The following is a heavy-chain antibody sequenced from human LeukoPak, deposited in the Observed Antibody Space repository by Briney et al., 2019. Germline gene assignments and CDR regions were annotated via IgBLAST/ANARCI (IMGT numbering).Heavy chain of an antibody. Sequence: GGSLRLSCAASGFTVSSNYMSWVRQAPGKGLEWVSVIYSGGSTYYADSVKGRFTISRDNSKNTLYLQMNSLRAEDTAVYYCAREKYSSSWYPSGYFDYWGQGTLVTISS. CDR1: GFTVSSNY. CDR3: AREKYSSSWYPSGYFDY. D-gene: IGHD6-13*01. CDR2: IYSGGST. J-gene: IGHJ4*02. V-gene: IGHV3-66*01.